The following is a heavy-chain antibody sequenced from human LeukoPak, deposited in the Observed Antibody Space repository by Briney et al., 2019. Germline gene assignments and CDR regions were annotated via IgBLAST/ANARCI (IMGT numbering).Heavy chain of an antibody. D-gene: IGHD3-16*01. V-gene: IGHV3-30*18. Sequence: PGRSLRLSCAASGFTFSSYGMHWVRQAPGKGLEWVAVISYDGSNKYYADSVKGRFTISRDNFKNTLYLQMNSLRAEDTAVYYCAKLGDYWGQGTLVTVSS. CDR2: ISYDGSNK. J-gene: IGHJ4*02. CDR3: AKLGDY. CDR1: GFTFSSYG.